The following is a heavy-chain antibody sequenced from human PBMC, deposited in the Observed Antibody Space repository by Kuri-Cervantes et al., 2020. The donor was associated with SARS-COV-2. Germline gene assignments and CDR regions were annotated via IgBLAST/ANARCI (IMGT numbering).Heavy chain of an antibody. J-gene: IGHJ4*02. V-gene: IGHV3-49*03. D-gene: IGHD3/OR15-3a*01. CDR3: SRNFWAGYWPFDY. CDR2: IRSKAYGETT. CDR1: GFTFINAW. Sequence: LSLTCAASGFTFINAWMNWFRQAPGKGLEWVGFIRSKAYGETTEYAASVKGRFSISRDDSESIAYLQMNSLKTEDTAVYYCSRNFWAGYWPFDYWGQGTLVTVSS.